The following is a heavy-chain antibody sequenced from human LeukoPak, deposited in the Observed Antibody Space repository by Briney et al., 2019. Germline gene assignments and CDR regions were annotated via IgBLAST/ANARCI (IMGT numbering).Heavy chain of an antibody. D-gene: IGHD2-15*01. Sequence: GGSLRLSCAASGITFSRSWMSCVRQAPGKGLEWVAFIKEDGGETYYVDSVKGRFTISRDNAENSLYLQMNSLRAEDTAVYYCARDRGGRSGLDDWGQGTLVTVSS. CDR1: GITFSRSW. CDR3: ARDRGGRSGLDD. CDR2: IKEDGGET. V-gene: IGHV3-7*04. J-gene: IGHJ4*02.